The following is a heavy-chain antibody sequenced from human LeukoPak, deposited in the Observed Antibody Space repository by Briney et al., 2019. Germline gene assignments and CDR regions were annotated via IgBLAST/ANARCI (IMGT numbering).Heavy chain of an antibody. CDR3: ARAVAGKCELPPRLDY. J-gene: IGHJ4*02. Sequence: PSETLSLTCAVYGGSFSGYYWSWIRQPPGKGLEWIGEINHSGSTNYNPSLKSRVTISVDTSKNQFSLKLSSVTAADTAVYYCARAVAGKCELPPRLDYWGQGTLVTVSS. CDR1: GGSFSGYY. D-gene: IGHD6-19*01. CDR2: INHSGST. V-gene: IGHV4-34*01.